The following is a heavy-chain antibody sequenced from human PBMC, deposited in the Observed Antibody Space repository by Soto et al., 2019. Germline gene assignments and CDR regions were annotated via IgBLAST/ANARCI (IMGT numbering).Heavy chain of an antibody. D-gene: IGHD6-13*01. CDR1: GYTFTSYG. Sequence: QVQLVQSGAEVKKPGASVKVSCKASGYTFTSYGISWVRQAPGQGLEWMGWISAYNGNTNYAQKPQGRVTMTTDTSTSTAYMELRSLRSDDTAVYYCARDMSSGIAAAGTWFDPWGQGTLVTVSS. CDR2: ISAYNGNT. J-gene: IGHJ5*02. V-gene: IGHV1-18*01. CDR3: ARDMSSGIAAAGTWFDP.